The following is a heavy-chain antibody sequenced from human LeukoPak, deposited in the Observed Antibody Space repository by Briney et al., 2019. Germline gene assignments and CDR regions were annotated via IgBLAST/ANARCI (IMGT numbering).Heavy chain of an antibody. Sequence: PGGSLRLSCAASGFTFSSYGMTWVRQAPGKGLEWVSGITNSGGSTYYADSVKGRLTISRDNSKNTLYLQMNSLRAEDTAIYYCARDPYNGGYGASYYYYMDVWGKGTTVTISS. J-gene: IGHJ6*03. CDR3: ARDPYNGGYGASYYYYMDV. CDR1: GFTFSSYG. D-gene: IGHD1-26*01. CDR2: ITNSGGST. V-gene: IGHV3-23*01.